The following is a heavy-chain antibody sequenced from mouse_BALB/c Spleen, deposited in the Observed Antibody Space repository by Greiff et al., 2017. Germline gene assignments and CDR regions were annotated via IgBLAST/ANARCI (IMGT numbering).Heavy chain of an antibody. CDR3: TGEYGNYFDY. D-gene: IGHD2-10*02. V-gene: IGHV1-15*01. CDR1: GYTFTDYE. CDR2: IDPETGGT. Sequence: QVQLKESGAELVRPGASVTLSCKASGYTFTDYEMHWVKQTPVHGLEWIGAIDPETGGTAYNQKFKGKATLTADKSSSTAYMELRSLTSEDSAVYYCTGEYGNYFDYWGQGTTLTVSS. J-gene: IGHJ2*01.